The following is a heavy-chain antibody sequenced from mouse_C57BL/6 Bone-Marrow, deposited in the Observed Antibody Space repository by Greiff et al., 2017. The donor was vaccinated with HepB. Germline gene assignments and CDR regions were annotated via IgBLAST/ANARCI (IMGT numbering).Heavy chain of an antibody. D-gene: IGHD2-4*01. J-gene: IGHJ3*01. CDR3: ASPYDYDGAWFAY. CDR1: GFTFSSYG. Sequence: DVHLVESGGDLVKPGGSLKLSCAASGFTFSSYGMSWVRQTPDKRLEWVATISSGGSYTYYPDSVKGRFTISRDNAKNTLYLQMSSLKSEDTATYYCASPYDYDGAWFAYWGQGTLVTVSA. V-gene: IGHV5-6*01. CDR2: ISSGGSYT.